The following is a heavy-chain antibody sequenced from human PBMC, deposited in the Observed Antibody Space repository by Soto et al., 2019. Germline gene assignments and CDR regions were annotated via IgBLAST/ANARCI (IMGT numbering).Heavy chain of an antibody. D-gene: IGHD6-13*01. CDR3: AGNIAATGHGCKGMDV. V-gene: IGHV4-39*02. Sequence: SEPQPLTWSVSGGTMKYNSYYRGWKRQPPGKGLEWVGGLFYTGTTYYSPSLKDRVTISVDTSKNSFSLNLTGCTAADAPVNYCAGNIAATGHGCKGMDVWVNGTSVPV. CDR1: GGTMKYNSYY. CDR2: LFYTGTT. J-gene: IGHJ6*01.